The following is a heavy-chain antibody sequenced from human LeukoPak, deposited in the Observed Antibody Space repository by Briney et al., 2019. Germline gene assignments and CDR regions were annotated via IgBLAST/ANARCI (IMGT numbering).Heavy chain of an antibody. CDR2: ISKDGNNK. D-gene: IGHD4-23*01. J-gene: IGHJ4*02. V-gene: IGHV3-30-3*01. CDR1: GFSFDANT. CDR3: ATTREGNSRDFDY. Sequence: GGSLRLSCAASGFSFDANTIHWVRQAPGKGLEWVSDISKDGNNKNYADSVKGRFTISRDNSKNTLFLQMNGLRTDDTAVYYCATTREGNSRDFDYWGQGTLVTVSS.